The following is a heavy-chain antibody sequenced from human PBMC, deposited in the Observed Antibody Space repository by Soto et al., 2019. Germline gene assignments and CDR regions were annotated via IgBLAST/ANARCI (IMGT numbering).Heavy chain of an antibody. D-gene: IGHD2-15*01. CDR2: ISYDGSNK. Sequence: QVQLVESGGGVVQPGRSLRLSCAASGFTFSSYGMHWVRQAPGKGLEWVAVISYDGSNKYYADSVKGRFTISRDNSKNTLYLQVKSLRAEDTAVYYCAKAHTNIVVVVAAVGMDVWGQGTTVTVSS. CDR1: GFTFSSYG. J-gene: IGHJ6*02. CDR3: AKAHTNIVVVVAAVGMDV. V-gene: IGHV3-30*18.